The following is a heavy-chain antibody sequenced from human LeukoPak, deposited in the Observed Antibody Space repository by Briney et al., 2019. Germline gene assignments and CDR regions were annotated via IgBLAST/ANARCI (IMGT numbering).Heavy chain of an antibody. CDR3: ARGGSKYSSSWYFFDY. D-gene: IGHD6-13*01. CDR1: GFAVSNNY. Sequence: GGSLRLSCAASGFAVSNNYMTWVRQAPGKGLEWVSILYGDSSTYYADSVKGRFTISRDNSKNTLYLQMNSLRAEDTAVYYCARGGSKYSSSWYFFDYWGQGTLVTVSS. J-gene: IGHJ4*02. V-gene: IGHV3-66*01. CDR2: LYGDSST.